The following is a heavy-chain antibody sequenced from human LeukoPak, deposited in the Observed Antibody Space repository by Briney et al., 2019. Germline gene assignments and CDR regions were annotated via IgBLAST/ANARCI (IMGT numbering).Heavy chain of an antibody. CDR1: GGSISSYF. V-gene: IGHV4-59*08. CDR2: ISYSGIT. D-gene: IGHD6-13*01. Sequence: PSETLSLTCTVSGGSISSYFWNWIRQPPGKGLEWIGYISYSGITNYNPSLKSRVTISVDTSKNQFSLKLTSVTAADTAVYYCARGTAAALEYWGQGTLVTVSS. J-gene: IGHJ4*02. CDR3: ARGTAAALEY.